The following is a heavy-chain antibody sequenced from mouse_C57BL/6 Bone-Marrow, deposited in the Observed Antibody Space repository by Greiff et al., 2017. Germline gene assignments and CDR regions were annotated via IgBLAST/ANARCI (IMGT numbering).Heavy chain of an antibody. CDR3: ARFALGRYAMDY. CDR1: GYTFTNYW. Sequence: QVQLQQSGAELVRPGTSVKMSCKASGYTFTNYWIGWAKQRPGHGLEWIGDIYPGGGYTNYNEKFKGKATLTAEKSSSTAYMQVSSLTSEDSAIYYCARFALGRYAMDYWGQGTSVTVSS. D-gene: IGHD4-1*01. J-gene: IGHJ4*01. V-gene: IGHV1-63*01. CDR2: IYPGGGYT.